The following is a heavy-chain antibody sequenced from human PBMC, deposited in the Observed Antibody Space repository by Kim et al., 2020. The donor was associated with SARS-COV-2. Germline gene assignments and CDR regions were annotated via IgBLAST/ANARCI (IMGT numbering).Heavy chain of an antibody. J-gene: IGHJ6*02. CDR1: GFTFSNYA. Sequence: GGSLRLSCAASGFTFSNYAMSWVRQAPGKGLEWVSGIGGSGTSTYYADSVEGRFTISRDNSKNTVDLQMSSLRAEDTAVYFCAKDRGVYYYGSGKGGMDVWGQGSTVTVSS. CDR2: IGGSGTST. CDR3: AKDRGVYYYGSGKGGMDV. D-gene: IGHD3-10*01. V-gene: IGHV3-23*01.